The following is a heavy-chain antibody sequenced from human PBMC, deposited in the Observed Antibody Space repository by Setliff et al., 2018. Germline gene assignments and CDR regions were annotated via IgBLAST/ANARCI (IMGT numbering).Heavy chain of an antibody. CDR1: GFSFRDSW. CDR3: TRDQDYYGMDV. CDR2: INHDGSKT. V-gene: IGHV3-7*01. J-gene: IGHJ6*02. Sequence: GGSLRLSCAASGFSFRDSWMSWVRQAPGKGLEWVANINHDGSKTYILDSVKGRFTISRDNTKNSLYLQMNSLRGEDTAVYHCTRDQDYYGMDVWGQGTTVTVSS.